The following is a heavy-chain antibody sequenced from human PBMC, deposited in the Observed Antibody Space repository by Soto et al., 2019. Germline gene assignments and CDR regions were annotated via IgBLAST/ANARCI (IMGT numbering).Heavy chain of an antibody. CDR1: GFTFSSYA. CDR2: ISDSGGRT. J-gene: IGHJ4*02. V-gene: IGHV3-23*01. D-gene: IGHD2-15*01. CDR3: ARDVVMGGRGLNY. Sequence: GGSLRLSCAASGFTFSSYAMSWVRQAPGKGLEWVSGISDSGGRTYYADSVKGRFTISRDNGKNSLYLQMNNLRAEDTAVYYCARDVVMGGRGLNYWGPGTLVTVSS.